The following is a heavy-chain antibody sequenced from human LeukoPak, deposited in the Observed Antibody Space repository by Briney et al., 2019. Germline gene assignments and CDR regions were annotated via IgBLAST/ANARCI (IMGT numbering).Heavy chain of an antibody. CDR3: AKGGCRGTCNPLAY. Sequence: GGSLRLSCAASGFTFSSSGMSWVRQAPGKGLEWISSSGDSDGSTYYADSLKGRFTISRDNSKNTLYLQMNSLRAEDTAVYYCAKGGCRGTCNPLAYWGQGALVTVSP. CDR2: SGDSDGST. CDR1: GFTFSSSG. V-gene: IGHV3-23*01. J-gene: IGHJ4*02. D-gene: IGHD2-15*01.